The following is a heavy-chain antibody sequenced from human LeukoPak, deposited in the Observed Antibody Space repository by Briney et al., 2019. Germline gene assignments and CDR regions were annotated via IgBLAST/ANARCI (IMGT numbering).Heavy chain of an antibody. Sequence: ASVKVSCKASGYTFTGYYMHWVRQAPGQGLEWMGWMNPNSGNTGYAQKFQGRVTITRNTSISTAYMELSSLRSEDTAVYYCARPLTGTSWYYFDYWGQGTLVTVSS. CDR1: GYTFTGYY. J-gene: IGHJ4*02. CDR3: ARPLTGTSWYYFDY. CDR2: MNPNSGNT. V-gene: IGHV1-8*03. D-gene: IGHD1-7*01.